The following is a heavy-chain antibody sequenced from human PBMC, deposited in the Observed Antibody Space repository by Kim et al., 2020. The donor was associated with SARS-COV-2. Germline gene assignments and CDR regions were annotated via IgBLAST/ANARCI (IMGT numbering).Heavy chain of an antibody. D-gene: IGHD3-10*01. CDR1: GFTFTSHS. CDR2: ISPSSAI. V-gene: IGHV3-48*02. CDR3: ARYASGYGMDV. J-gene: IGHJ6*02. Sequence: GGSLRLSCAASGFTFTSHSINWVRQTPGRGLEWVSYISPSSAIYYADSVKGRFTISRDNAKNSVYLQMNGLRDEDTAVYYCARYASGYGMDVWGQGTTVT.